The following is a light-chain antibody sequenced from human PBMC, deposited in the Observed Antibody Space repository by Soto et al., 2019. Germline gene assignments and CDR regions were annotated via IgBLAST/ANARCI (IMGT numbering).Light chain of an antibody. Sequence: IQLTQSPSSLSASVGDRVTITCRASQGISSYLAWYQQKPGKAPKLLIYATSTLQSGVPSRFSGRGSGTDFTLTISSLQPEDFATYYCQQLNSYLFTFGPGTKVDIK. CDR1: QGISSY. V-gene: IGKV1-9*01. CDR2: ATS. CDR3: QQLNSYLFT. J-gene: IGKJ3*01.